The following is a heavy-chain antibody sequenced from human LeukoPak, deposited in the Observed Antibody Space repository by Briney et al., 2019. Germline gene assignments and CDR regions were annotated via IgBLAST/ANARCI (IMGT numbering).Heavy chain of an antibody. CDR1: GFTFSSYS. CDR2: ISSSSSYI. Sequence: SGGSLRLSYAASGFTFSSYSMNWVRQAPGKGLEWVSSISSSSSYIYYADSVKGRFTISRDNAKNSLYLQMNSLRAEDTAVYYCAREDRYYYGEQERGPVYYGMDVWGQGTMVTVSS. J-gene: IGHJ6*02. CDR3: AREDRYYYGEQERGPVYYGMDV. V-gene: IGHV3-21*01. D-gene: IGHD3-10*01.